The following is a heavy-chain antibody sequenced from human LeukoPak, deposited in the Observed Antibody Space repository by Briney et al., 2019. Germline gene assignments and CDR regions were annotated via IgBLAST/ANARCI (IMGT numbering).Heavy chain of an antibody. CDR3: ARARYSSSWQFDY. D-gene: IGHD6-13*01. V-gene: IGHV4-59*12. CDR1: GGSISSYY. J-gene: IGHJ4*02. Sequence: SETLSLTCTVSGGSISSYYWSWIRQPPGKGLEWIGYIYYSGSTNYNPSLKSRVTISVDKSKNQFSLKLSSVTAADTAVYYCARARYSSSWQFDYWGQGTLVTVSS. CDR2: IYYSGST.